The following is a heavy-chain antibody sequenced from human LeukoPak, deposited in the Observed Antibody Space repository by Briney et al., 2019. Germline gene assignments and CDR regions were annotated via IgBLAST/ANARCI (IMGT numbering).Heavy chain of an antibody. CDR1: GXTFSSYS. CDR3: ARRVGYSSSSAEGYFDY. CDR2: ISSSSSYI. V-gene: IGHV3-21*01. J-gene: IGHJ4*02. Sequence: PGGSLRLSCAASGXTFSSYSMNWVRQAPGKGLESVFSISSSSSYIYYADSVKGRFTISRDNAKNSLYLQMNSLRAEDTAVYYCARRVGYSSSSAEGYFDYWGQGTLVTVSS. D-gene: IGHD6-6*01.